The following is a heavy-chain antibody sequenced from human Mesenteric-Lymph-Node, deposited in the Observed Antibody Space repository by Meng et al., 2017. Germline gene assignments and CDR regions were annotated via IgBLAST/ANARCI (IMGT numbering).Heavy chain of an antibody. J-gene: IGHJ5*02. Sequence: SETLSLTCAVSGYSISSGYYWGWIRQPPGKGLEWIGSIYHSGSTYYNPSLKSRVTISVDTSKNQFSLKLSSVTAADTAVYYCARQQIGSYFWLNWFDPWGQGTLVTVSS. CDR3: ARQQIGSYFWLNWFDP. CDR1: GYSISSGYY. CDR2: IYHSGST. V-gene: IGHV4-38-2*01. D-gene: IGHD1-26*01.